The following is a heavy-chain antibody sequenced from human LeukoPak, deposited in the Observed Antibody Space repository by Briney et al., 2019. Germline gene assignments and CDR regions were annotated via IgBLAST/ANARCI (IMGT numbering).Heavy chain of an antibody. Sequence: ASVKVSCKASGYTFTDYFMHWVRQAPGQGLERMGWIDPNSGGTKYAQNFQGRVTLTSDTSISTAYMELTRLTSDDMAVYYCARDADRGYHYHDYFGPWGQGTLVTVSS. V-gene: IGHV1-2*02. J-gene: IGHJ5*02. CDR1: GYTFTDYF. CDR2: IDPNSGGT. CDR3: ARDADRGYHYHDYFGP. D-gene: IGHD4/OR15-4a*01.